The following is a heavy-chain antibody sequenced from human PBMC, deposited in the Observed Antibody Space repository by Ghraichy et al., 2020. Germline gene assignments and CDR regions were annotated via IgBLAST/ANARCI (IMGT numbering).Heavy chain of an antibody. Sequence: GGSLRLSCAVSGFTFSSYWMSWVRQAPGKGVEWVANINQDGSEKYYVDSVKGRFTISRDNAKNSLYLQMNSLRAEDTAVYFCARWVSGSWYLDYWGQGTLVTVSS. V-gene: IGHV3-7*01. CDR1: GFTFSSYW. CDR3: ARWVSGSWYLDY. J-gene: IGHJ4*02. CDR2: INQDGSEK. D-gene: IGHD6-13*01.